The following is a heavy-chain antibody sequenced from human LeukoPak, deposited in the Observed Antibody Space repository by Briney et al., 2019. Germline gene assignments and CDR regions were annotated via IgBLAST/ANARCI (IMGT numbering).Heavy chain of an antibody. CDR3: ASLSVYQPNYYYYGMDV. CDR2: INHSGST. V-gene: IGHV4-34*01. D-gene: IGHD2-2*01. Sequence: PSETLSLTCAVYGGSFSGYYWSWIRQPPGKGLEWIGEINHSGSTNYNPSLKSRVTISVDTSKNQFSLKLSSVTAADTAVYYCASLSVYQPNYYYYGMDVWGQGTTVTVSS. CDR1: GGSFSGYY. J-gene: IGHJ6*02.